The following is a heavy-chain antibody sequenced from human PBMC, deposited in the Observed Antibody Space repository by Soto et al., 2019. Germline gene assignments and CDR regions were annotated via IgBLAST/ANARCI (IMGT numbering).Heavy chain of an antibody. Sequence: QVQLMQSGAEVKKPGASVKISCEASGYTSTGYVMHWVRQAPGQRPEWMGWISTGTGNTRSFQRFQGRVTFTGDASASTFYMGLSSLTFEDTAVYYCAREGINAGIRPWGDAFDIWGQGTMVTVSS. CDR1: GYTSTGYV. V-gene: IGHV1-3*04. CDR3: AREGINAGIRPWGDAFDI. CDR2: ISTGTGNT. D-gene: IGHD3-10*01. J-gene: IGHJ3*02.